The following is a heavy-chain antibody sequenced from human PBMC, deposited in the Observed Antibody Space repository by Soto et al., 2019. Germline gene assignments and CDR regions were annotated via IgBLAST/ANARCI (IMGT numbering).Heavy chain of an antibody. V-gene: IGHV3-48*02. Sequence: GGSLRLSCAASGFTFSSYSMNWVRQAPGKGLEWVSYISSSSSTKYYADSVKGRFTISRDNAKNSLYLQMNSLRDEDTAVYYCARDLRNWNYPHYGMDVWGQGTTVTVSS. J-gene: IGHJ6*02. CDR2: ISSSSSTK. CDR1: GFTFSSYS. D-gene: IGHD1-7*01. CDR3: ARDLRNWNYPHYGMDV.